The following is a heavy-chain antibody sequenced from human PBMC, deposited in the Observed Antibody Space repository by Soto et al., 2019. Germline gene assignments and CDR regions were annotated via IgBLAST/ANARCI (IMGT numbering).Heavy chain of an antibody. CDR3: ARRVIGSSRAFDI. CDR1: GFAFSSHP. J-gene: IGHJ3*02. V-gene: IGHV3-23*01. D-gene: IGHD3-10*01. CDR2: ISDGGDLT. Sequence: AGGSLRLSCAASGFAFSSHPMSWVRQAPEKGLEWVAGISDGGDLTYNADSVRGRFTISRDNSRNTLYLQMNSLRAEDTAVYYCARRVIGSSRAFDIWGQGTMVIVSS.